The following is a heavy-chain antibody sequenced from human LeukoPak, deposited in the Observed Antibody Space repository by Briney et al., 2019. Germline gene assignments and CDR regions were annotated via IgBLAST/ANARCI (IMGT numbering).Heavy chain of an antibody. CDR2: IRSSTSYI. V-gene: IGHV3-21*01. D-gene: IGHD3-22*01. J-gene: IGHJ2*01. CDR1: GFPFSSYG. Sequence: GGSLRLSCAASGFPFSSYGMNWVRQAPGKGLEWVSFIRSSTSYIYYADSVKGRFTISRDNVKNSLYLQMNSLRAEDTAVYYCARLYYYDSSGYYSPGYWYFDLWGRGTLVTVSS. CDR3: ARLYYYDSSGYYSPGYWYFDL.